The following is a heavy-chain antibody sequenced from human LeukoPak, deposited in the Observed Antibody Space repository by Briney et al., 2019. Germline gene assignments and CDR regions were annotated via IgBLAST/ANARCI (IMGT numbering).Heavy chain of an antibody. Sequence: GGSLRLSCAASGFTFSNAWMSWVRQAPGRGLEWVGRILSKSEGGTADYSSPVKGRFTISRDDSKNTLYLQMDSLKTEDTAIYYCTTESYDRWGQGTLVTVSS. D-gene: IGHD3-22*01. J-gene: IGHJ4*02. CDR1: GFTFSNAW. CDR3: TTESYDR. V-gene: IGHV3-15*01. CDR2: ILSKSEGGTA.